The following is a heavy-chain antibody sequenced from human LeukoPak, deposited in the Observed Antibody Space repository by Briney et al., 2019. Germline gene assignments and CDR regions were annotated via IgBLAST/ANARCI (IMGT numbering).Heavy chain of an antibody. D-gene: IGHD1-26*01. CDR2: IKSKTDGGTT. CDR1: GFIFRNYW. V-gene: IGHV3-15*01. CDR3: TTGPIISGSHYYYYGMDV. J-gene: IGHJ6*02. Sequence: KPGDSLRLSCAASGFIFRNYWMIWFRQAPGKGLEWVGRIKSKTDGGTTDYAAPVKGRFTISRDDSKNTLYLQMNSLKTEDTAVYYCTTGPIISGSHYYYYGMDVWGQGTTVTVSS.